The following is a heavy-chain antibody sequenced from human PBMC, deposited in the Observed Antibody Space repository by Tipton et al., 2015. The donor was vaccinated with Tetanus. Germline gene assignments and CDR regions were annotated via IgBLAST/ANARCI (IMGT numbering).Heavy chain of an antibody. CDR1: GDAFTNYA. J-gene: IGHJ4*02. Sequence: QSGPEVKKPGSSVKVSCKASGDAFTNYAFSWVRQAPGQGLAWMGGIIPIYGKPKYAQQFQGRVTISADEFTRTVYMELTSLRSEDTAVYYCARGMDYDSSGIDDFWGQGTLVTVSS. D-gene: IGHD3-22*01. CDR2: IIPIYGKP. CDR3: ARGMDYDSSGIDDF. V-gene: IGHV1-69*01.